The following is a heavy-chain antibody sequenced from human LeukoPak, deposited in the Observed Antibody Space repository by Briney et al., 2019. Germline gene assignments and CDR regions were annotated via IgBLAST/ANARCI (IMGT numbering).Heavy chain of an antibody. CDR1: GFTFSTYN. CDR3: ARGHPTSGSYRDYYYYMDV. J-gene: IGHJ6*03. V-gene: IGHV3-21*01. CDR2: ITSSSSYI. D-gene: IGHD1-26*01. Sequence: GGSLRLSCAASGFTFSTYNMNWVRQAPGKGLEWVSSITSSSSYIYYADSVKGRFTISRDNAKNSLYLQMNSLRAEDTAVYYCARGHPTSGSYRDYYYYMDVWGKGTTVTVSS.